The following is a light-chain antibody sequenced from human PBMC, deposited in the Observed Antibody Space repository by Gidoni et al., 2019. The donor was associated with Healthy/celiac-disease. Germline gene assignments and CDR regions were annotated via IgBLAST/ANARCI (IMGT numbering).Light chain of an antibody. CDR2: AAS. V-gene: IGKV1-39*01. CDR1: QSISSY. J-gene: IGKJ2*01. CDR3: QQSYSTPQT. Sequence: DIQMTQSPSSLSASVGDRVTITCRASQSISSYLNWYQQKPGTAPKLLIYAASSLQSGVPSRFSGSGSGTDFTLTISSLQPEDFATYYCQQSYSTPQTFGQXTKLEIK.